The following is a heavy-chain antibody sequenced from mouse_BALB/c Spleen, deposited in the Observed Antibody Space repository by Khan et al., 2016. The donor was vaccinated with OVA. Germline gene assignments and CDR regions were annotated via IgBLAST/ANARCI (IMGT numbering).Heavy chain of an antibody. Sequence: EVQLQESGPGLVKPSQSLSLTCPVTGYSITSEFAWNWIRQFPGNKLEWMGYISYSGNTRYNPSLKSLISITRDTSRNQFFLQLNSVTTEDTATYYCARKDYYDYDPFPYWGQGTLVTVSA. V-gene: IGHV3-2*02. J-gene: IGHJ3*01. CDR3: ARKDYYDYDPFPY. D-gene: IGHD2-4*01. CDR1: GYSITSEFA. CDR2: ISYSGNT.